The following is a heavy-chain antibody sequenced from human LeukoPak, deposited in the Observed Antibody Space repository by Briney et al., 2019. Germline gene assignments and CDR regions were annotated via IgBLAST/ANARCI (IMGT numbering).Heavy chain of an antibody. V-gene: IGHV3-21*04. Sequence: GGSLRLSCAASGFTFSSYSMNWVRQAPGKGLEWVSYISSSSSYIYYADSVKGRFTISRDNAKNSLYLQMNSLRAEDTALYYCAKDISDYYDSRNFQHWGQGTLVTVSS. J-gene: IGHJ1*01. CDR3: AKDISDYYDSRNFQH. CDR1: GFTFSSYS. D-gene: IGHD3-22*01. CDR2: ISSSSSYI.